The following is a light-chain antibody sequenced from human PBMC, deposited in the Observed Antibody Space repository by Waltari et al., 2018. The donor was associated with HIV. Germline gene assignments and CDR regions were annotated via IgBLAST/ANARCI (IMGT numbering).Light chain of an antibody. J-gene: IGLJ3*02. V-gene: IGLV7-46*01. CDR1: TGPVTTCHY. CDR3: FLSDNGARV. Sequence: QAVVTQEPSLTVSPGGTVTLTCESSTGPVTTCHYPYWLQQRPGQTPMTLFFDTRKKRAWTPARFSGALLGGKAALTLAGAQPDDEAEYCCFLSDNGARVFGGGTRVTVL. CDR2: DTR.